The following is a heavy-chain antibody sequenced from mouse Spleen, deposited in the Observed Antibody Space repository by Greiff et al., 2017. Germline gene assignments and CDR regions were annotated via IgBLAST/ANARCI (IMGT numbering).Heavy chain of an antibody. CDR2: IYPGSGNT. CDR3: ARERGHYYAMDY. J-gene: IGHJ4*01. V-gene: IGHV1-76*01. Sequence: VQLQQSGAELVRPGASVKLSCKASGYTFTDYYINWVKQRPGQGLEWIARIYPGSGNTYYNEKFKGKATLTAEKSSSTAYMQLSSLTSEDSAVYFCARERGHYYAMDYWGQGTSVTVSS. CDR1: GYTFTDYY.